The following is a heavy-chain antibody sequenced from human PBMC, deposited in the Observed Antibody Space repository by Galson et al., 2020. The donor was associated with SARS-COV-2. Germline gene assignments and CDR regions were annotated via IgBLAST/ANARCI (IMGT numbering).Heavy chain of an antibody. V-gene: IGHV4-34*01. CDR2: NNHRGST. CDR3: ARGAEERRIIVVVPHDYSDMDV. D-gene: IGHD2-15*01. J-gene: IGHJ6*03. CDR1: GGSFRNYY. Sequence: SQTLSLTCAVYGGSFRNYYWTWIRQSPAKGLEWLGENNHRGSTNYNPSLKSRVAMSLDASKNQFSLSLSSVTAADTAVYYCARGAEERRIIVVVPHDYSDMDVWGSGTTVTVAS.